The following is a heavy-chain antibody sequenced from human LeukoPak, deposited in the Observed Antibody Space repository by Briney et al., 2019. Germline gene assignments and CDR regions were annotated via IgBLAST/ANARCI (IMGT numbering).Heavy chain of an antibody. CDR2: IIPILGIA. J-gene: IGHJ4*02. CDR3: ARGRGNYGSGSYPFDY. V-gene: IGHV1-69*04. D-gene: IGHD3-10*01. CDR1: GGTFSSYA. Sequence: SVKVSCTASGGTFSSYAISWVRQAPGQGLEWMGRIIPILGIANYAQKFQGKVTITADKSTSTAYMELSSLRSEDTAVYYRARGRGNYGSGSYPFDYWGQGTLVTVSS.